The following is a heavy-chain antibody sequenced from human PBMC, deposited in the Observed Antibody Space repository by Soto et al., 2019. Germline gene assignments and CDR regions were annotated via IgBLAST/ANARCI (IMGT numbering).Heavy chain of an antibody. Sequence: EVQLVESGGGLVQPGGSLRLSCAASGFTFSSYWMHWVRQAPGKGLVWVSRITSDGSDTTYADSVKGRFTISRDNAKNTLLLQLTSLRDDDTAVYYCARYTVPFYGPGSFAYWGQGTLVTVSS. J-gene: IGHJ4*02. CDR3: ARYTVPFYGPGSFAY. V-gene: IGHV3-74*01. CDR2: ITSDGSDT. D-gene: IGHD3-10*01. CDR1: GFTFSSYW.